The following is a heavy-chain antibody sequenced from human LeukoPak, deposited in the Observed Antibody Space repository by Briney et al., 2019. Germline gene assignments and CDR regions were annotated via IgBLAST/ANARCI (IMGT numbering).Heavy chain of an antibody. CDR2: IYPGDCDT. D-gene: IGHD2-2*01. J-gene: IGHJ4*02. V-gene: IGHV5-51*01. Sequence: GESLKISFKGSGYSFTSYWIGWVRPMPGKGLEWMGIIYPGDCDTRYSPSFQGQVTISADKSISTAYLQWSSLKASDTAMYYCATGYCSSTSCPLALDYWGQGTLVTVSS. CDR3: ATGYCSSTSCPLALDY. CDR1: GYSFTSYW.